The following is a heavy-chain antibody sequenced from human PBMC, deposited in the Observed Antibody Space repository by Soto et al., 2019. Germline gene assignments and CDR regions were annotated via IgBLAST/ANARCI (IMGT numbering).Heavy chain of an antibody. CDR3: ARTYVTGIAGFDR. Sequence: GGSLRLSCAASGFTFSNYFMHWVRQVPGEGLVWVSRMSGDGKTISYADSVKGRFTISRDNAKNTLYLQMNSLRVEDTAVYYCARTYVTGIAGFDRWGQRTLVTVSS. J-gene: IGHJ5*02. D-gene: IGHD1-20*01. CDR2: MSGDGKTI. CDR1: GFTFSNYF. V-gene: IGHV3-74*01.